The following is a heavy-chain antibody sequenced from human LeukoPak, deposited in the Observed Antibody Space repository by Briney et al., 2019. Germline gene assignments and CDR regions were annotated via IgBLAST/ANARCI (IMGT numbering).Heavy chain of an antibody. CDR1: GYTFTNYD. CDR3: ARVSHGYSSSQEMNNWFDP. V-gene: IGHV1-18*01. J-gene: IGHJ5*02. D-gene: IGHD6-13*01. Sequence: GASVKVSCKASGYTFTNYDISWVRQVPGQGLEWMGWISVYNGDTKYAQKLQDRVTMTTDTSTSTAYMEPRSLRSDDTAVYYCARVSHGYSSSQEMNNWFDPWGQGTLVTVSS. CDR2: ISVYNGDT.